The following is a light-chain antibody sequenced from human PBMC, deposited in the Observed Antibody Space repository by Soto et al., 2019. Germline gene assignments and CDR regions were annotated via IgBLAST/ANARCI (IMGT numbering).Light chain of an antibody. Sequence: NVMLTQPHSVSESPGKTVTISCTRSSGSIASNYVQWYQQRPGSAPTPVIYEDNERPSGVPDRFSGSIDSSSNSASLTISGLNNDDEADYYCQSYHSGNVVFGGGTKLTVL. CDR3: QSYHSGNVV. CDR2: EDN. V-gene: IGLV6-57*04. J-gene: IGLJ2*01. CDR1: SGSIASNY.